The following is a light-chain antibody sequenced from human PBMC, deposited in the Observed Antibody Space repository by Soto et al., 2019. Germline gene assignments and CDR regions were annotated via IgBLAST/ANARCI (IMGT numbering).Light chain of an antibody. J-gene: IGLJ1*01. CDR3: SSYTSSSTPYV. CDR2: DVT. V-gene: IGLV2-14*01. CDR1: SSDFGGCNY. Sequence: QSALTQPASVSGSPGQSITISCTGTSSDFGGCNYVSWYQQHPVKAPKLMIYDVTNRPSGVSDRFSGSKSGNTASLTISGLQAEDEADYYCSSYTSSSTPYVFGTGTKVTVL.